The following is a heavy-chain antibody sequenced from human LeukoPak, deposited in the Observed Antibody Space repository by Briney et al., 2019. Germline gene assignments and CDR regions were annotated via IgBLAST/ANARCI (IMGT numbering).Heavy chain of an antibody. D-gene: IGHD3-22*01. CDR3: ARDEKFYDSNGYFLYASDI. CDR1: GGSISSYY. J-gene: IGHJ3*02. Sequence: PSETLSLTCTVSGGSISSYYWSWIRQPPGEGLEWIGYIYYSGSTNYNPSLKSRVTISVDTSKNQFSLKLSSVTPADTAMYYCARDEKFYDSNGYFLYASDIWGQGTMVTVSS. CDR2: IYYSGST. V-gene: IGHV4-59*08.